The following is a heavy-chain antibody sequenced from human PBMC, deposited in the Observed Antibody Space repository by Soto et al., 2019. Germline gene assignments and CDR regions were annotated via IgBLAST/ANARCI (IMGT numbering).Heavy chain of an antibody. J-gene: IGHJ4*02. CDR1: GFTFSFYA. Sequence: PGGSLRLSCAASGFTFSFYAMHWVRQAPGKGLEWVTVISYNGRNKHYVDSVKGRFTISRDNSQDALYLQMDSLRPDDTAVYYCARQAKIGDRSQFSLDSWGQGTLVTVSS. CDR3: ARQAKIGDRSQFSLDS. V-gene: IGHV3-30*04. D-gene: IGHD3-16*01. CDR2: ISYNGRNK.